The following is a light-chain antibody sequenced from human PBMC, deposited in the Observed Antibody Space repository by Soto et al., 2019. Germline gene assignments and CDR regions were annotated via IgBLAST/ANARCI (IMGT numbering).Light chain of an antibody. CDR3: QQYNNWPRAT. Sequence: EIVLTQSPGTLSLSPGERATLSCRASQSVSSTYLIWYQQKPGQAPRLLIYGASSRATGVPDRFSGGGSGTDFTLTISRLEPEDFAVYYCQQYNNWPRATFGGGTRVETK. CDR2: GAS. V-gene: IGKV3-20*01. CDR1: QSVSSTY. J-gene: IGKJ4*01.